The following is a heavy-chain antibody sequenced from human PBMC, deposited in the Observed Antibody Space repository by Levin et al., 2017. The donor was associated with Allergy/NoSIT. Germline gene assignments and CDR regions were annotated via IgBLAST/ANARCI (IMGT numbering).Heavy chain of an antibody. V-gene: IGHV3-21*01. CDR2: ISSSSSYI. J-gene: IGHJ4*02. D-gene: IGHD3-3*01. Sequence: GESLKISCAASGFTFSSYSMNWVRQAPGKGLEWVSSISSSSSYIYYADSVKGRFTISRDNAKNSLYLQMNSLRAEDTAVYYCARDRGHYDFGSGAGYFDYWGQGTLVTVSS. CDR1: GFTFSSYS. CDR3: ARDRGHYDFGSGAGYFDY.